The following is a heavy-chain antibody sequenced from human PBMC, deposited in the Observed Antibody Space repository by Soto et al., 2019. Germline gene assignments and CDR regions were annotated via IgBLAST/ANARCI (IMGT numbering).Heavy chain of an antibody. CDR2: INVDNGET. Sequence: QVQLVQSGAEVKKPGASVKVSCKASGYNFMRYGFTWVRQAPGQGLEWMGWINVDNGETKYPQKIQGRVTMTTDTSTSTVYMELRSLTSDDTAVYYCARWISGGYSDWFDPWCHGTLVTVS. J-gene: IGHJ5*02. CDR3: ARWISGGYSDWFDP. CDR1: GYNFMRYG. D-gene: IGHD1-26*01. V-gene: IGHV1-18*04.